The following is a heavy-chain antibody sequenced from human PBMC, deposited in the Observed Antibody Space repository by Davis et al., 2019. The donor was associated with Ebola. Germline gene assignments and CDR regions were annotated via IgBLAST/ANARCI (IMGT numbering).Heavy chain of an antibody. CDR3: ATGPHYDFWSGSDY. J-gene: IGHJ4*02. D-gene: IGHD3-3*01. Sequence: AASVKVSCKASGGTFSRYAISWVRQAPGQGLEWMGGIIPIFGTANYAQKFQGRVTITADESTSTAYMELSSLRSEDTAVYYCATGPHYDFWSGSDYWGQGTLVTVSS. CDR1: GGTFSRYA. V-gene: IGHV1-69*13. CDR2: IIPIFGTA.